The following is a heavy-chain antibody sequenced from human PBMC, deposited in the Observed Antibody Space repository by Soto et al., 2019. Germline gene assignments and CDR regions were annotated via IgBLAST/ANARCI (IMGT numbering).Heavy chain of an antibody. D-gene: IGHD2-2*01. CDR1: GGTFSSYA. J-gene: IGHJ4*02. CDR2: IIPILGTA. Sequence: SVKVSCKASGGTFSSYAISWVRQAPGQGLEWMGGIIPILGTANYAQKFQGRVTITADESTSTAYMELSSLRSEDTAVYYVARRGYCSSTSCYHNFDYWGQGTLVTVSS. CDR3: ARRGYCSSTSCYHNFDY. V-gene: IGHV1-69*13.